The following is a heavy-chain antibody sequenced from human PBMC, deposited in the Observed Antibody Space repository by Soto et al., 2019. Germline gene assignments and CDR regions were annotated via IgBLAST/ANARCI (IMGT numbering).Heavy chain of an antibody. V-gene: IGHV5-10-1*01. D-gene: IGHD3-22*01. CDR1: GYSFTSYW. CDR3: ARLYYYDSRTDV. J-gene: IGHJ6*02. Sequence: GESLKISCKGSGYSFTSYWISLVRQMPGKGLEWMGRIDPSDSYTNYSPSFQGHVTISADKSISTAYLQWSSLKASDTAMYYCARLYYYDSRTDVWGQGTTVTVSS. CDR2: IDPSDSYT.